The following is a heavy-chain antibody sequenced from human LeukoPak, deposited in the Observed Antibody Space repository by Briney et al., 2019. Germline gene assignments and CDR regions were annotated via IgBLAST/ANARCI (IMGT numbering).Heavy chain of an antibody. V-gene: IGHV1-18*04. CDR2: ISAYNGDT. CDR3: ARDGYYYDSSGYYYLDY. J-gene: IGHJ4*02. Sequence: GASVKVSCKASGYTFTSYYMHWVRQAPGQGLEWMGWISAYNGDTNYAQKLQGRVTMTTDTSTSTAYMELRSLRSDDTAVYYCARDGYYYDSSGYYYLDYWGQGTLVTVSS. D-gene: IGHD3-22*01. CDR1: GYTFTSYY.